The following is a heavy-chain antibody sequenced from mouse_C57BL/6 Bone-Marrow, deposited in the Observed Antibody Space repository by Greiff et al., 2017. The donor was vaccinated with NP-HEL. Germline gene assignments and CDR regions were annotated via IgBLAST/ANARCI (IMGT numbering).Heavy chain of an antibody. CDR3: ARWGYGSSYRWYFDV. Sequence: EVQLQESGPELVKPGDSVKISCKASGYSFTGYFMNWVMQSPGKSLEWIGRINPYNGDTFYNQKFKGKATLTVDKSSSTAHMGLRSVTSEDSAVYYCARWGYGSSYRWYFDVWGTGTTVTVSS. CDR2: INPYNGDT. D-gene: IGHD1-1*01. J-gene: IGHJ1*03. V-gene: IGHV1-20*01. CDR1: GYSFTGYF.